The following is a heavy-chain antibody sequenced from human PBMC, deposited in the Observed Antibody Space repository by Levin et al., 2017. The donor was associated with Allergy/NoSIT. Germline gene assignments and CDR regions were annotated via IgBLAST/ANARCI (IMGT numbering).Heavy chain of an antibody. J-gene: IGHJ6*02. D-gene: IGHD1-26*01. CDR2: IYYSGST. V-gene: IGHV4-31*03. CDR3: ARDVGSYGYYYGMDV. CDR1: GGSIRSGGYY. Sequence: SQTLSLPCTVSGGSIRSGGYYWSWIRQHPGKGLEWIGYIYYSGSTYYNPSLKSRVTISVDTSKNQFSLKLSSVTAADTAVYYCARDVGSYGYYYGMDVWGQGTTVTVSS.